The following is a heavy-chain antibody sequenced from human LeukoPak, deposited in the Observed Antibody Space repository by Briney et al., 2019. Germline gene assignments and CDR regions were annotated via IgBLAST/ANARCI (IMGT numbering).Heavy chain of an antibody. J-gene: IGHJ4*02. Sequence: VGSLRLSCAPSGFTFSIYGMHWVRQAQGKGLEWVALTWYDGSNKNYADSVKGRFTISRDNSTNTLYLQMNSLRGEDTAVYYCARGGLTIAEATTSWYLDYWGQGTLVTVSS. D-gene: IGHD1-26*01. CDR2: TWYDGSNK. CDR3: ARGGLTIAEATTSWYLDY. CDR1: GFTFSIYG. V-gene: IGHV3-33*01.